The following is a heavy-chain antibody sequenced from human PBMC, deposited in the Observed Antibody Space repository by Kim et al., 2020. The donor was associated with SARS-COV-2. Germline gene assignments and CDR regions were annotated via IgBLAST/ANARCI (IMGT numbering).Heavy chain of an antibody. CDR2: IYYSGST. Sequence: SETLSLTCTVSGGSISSSSYYWGWIRQPPGKGLEWIGSIYYSGSTYYNPSLKSRVTISVDTSKNQFSLKLSSVTAADTAVYYCARENPGALLWFGELLSQGHGMDVWGQGTTVTVSS. D-gene: IGHD3-10*01. J-gene: IGHJ6*02. V-gene: IGHV4-39*07. CDR1: GGSISSSSYY. CDR3: ARENPGALLWFGELLSQGHGMDV.